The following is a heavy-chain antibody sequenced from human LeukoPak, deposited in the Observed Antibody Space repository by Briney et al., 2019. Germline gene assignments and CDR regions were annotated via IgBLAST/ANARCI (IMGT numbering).Heavy chain of an antibody. CDR1: GFTVSSNY. D-gene: IGHD3-22*01. V-gene: IGHV3-66*01. Sequence: SGGSLRLSCAASGFTVSSNYMSWVRQAPGKGLEWVSVIYSGGSTYYADSVKGRFTISRDNSKNTLYLQMNSLRAEDTAVYYCARTSIYYDSSGYYSLGAFDYWGQGTLVTVSS. J-gene: IGHJ4*02. CDR2: IYSGGST. CDR3: ARTSIYYDSSGYYSLGAFDY.